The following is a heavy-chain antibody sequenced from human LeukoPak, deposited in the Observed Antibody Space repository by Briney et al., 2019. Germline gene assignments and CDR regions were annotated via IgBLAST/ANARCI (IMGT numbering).Heavy chain of an antibody. V-gene: IGHV1-3*03. D-gene: IGHD6-19*01. CDR1: GYTFTSYA. J-gene: IGHJ4*02. CDR2: INAGNGNT. CDR3: ARDISIAVAGPLDY. Sequence: ASVKVSCKASGYTFTSYAMHWVRQAPGQRLEWMGWINAGNGNTKYSQEFQGRVTITRDTSASTAYMELSSLRSEDMAVYYRARDISIAVAGPLDYWGQGTLVTVSS.